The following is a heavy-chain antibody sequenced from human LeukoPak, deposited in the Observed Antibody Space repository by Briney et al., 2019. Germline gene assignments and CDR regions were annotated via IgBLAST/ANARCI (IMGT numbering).Heavy chain of an antibody. D-gene: IGHD3-3*01. V-gene: IGHV3-23*01. CDR1: GFTFSSYG. CDR3: AKAVYDFWSGFSS. CDR2: ISVSGDT. Sequence: GGSLRLSCAASGFTFSSYGMSWVRQAPGKGLEWVSSISVSGDTYYADSVKGRITISRDNSKDTLYLQMNSLRAEDTAVYYCAKAVYDFWSGFSSWGQGTLVTASS. J-gene: IGHJ5*02.